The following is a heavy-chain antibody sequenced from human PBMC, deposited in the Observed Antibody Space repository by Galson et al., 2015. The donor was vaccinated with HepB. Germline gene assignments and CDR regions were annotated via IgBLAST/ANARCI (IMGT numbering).Heavy chain of an antibody. V-gene: IGHV3-15*07. CDR3: TTKFIHLWPSYYYYYGMDV. J-gene: IGHJ6*02. Sequence: SLRLSCAASGFTFRNAWMNWVRQAPGKGLEWVGRIKSKNDGGTTDYAAHVRGRVTISRDDSKNTLYLQMNSLKTEDTAVYYCTTKFIHLWPSYYYYYGMDVWGQGTTVTVSS. CDR2: IKSKNDGGTT. CDR1: GFTFRNAW. D-gene: IGHD5-18*01.